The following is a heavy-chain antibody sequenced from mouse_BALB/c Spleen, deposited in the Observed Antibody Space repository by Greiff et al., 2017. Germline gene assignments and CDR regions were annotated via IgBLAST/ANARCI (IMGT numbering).Heavy chain of an antibody. CDR3: ARWGRPREGYFDY. CDR1: GYAFSSYW. V-gene: IGHV1-80*01. J-gene: IGHJ2*01. D-gene: IGHD3-2*02. CDR2: IYPGDGDT. Sequence: QVQLQQSGAELVRPGSSVKISCKASGYAFSSYWMNWVKQRPGQGLEWIGQIYPGDGDTNYNGKFKGKATLTADKSSSTAYMQLSSLTSEDSAVYFCARWGRPREGYFDYWGQGTTLTVSS.